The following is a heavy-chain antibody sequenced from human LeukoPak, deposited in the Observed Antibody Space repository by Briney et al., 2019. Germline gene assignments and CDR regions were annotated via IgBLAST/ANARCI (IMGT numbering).Heavy chain of an antibody. V-gene: IGHV3-15*01. Sequence: PGGSLRLSCAASGFTFSNAWVSWVRQAPGKGLEWVGRIKSKTDGGATDYAAPVKGRFTISRDDSKNTLYLQMNSLKTEGTAVYYCAKDRRGWLKSDYWGQGTLVTVSS. CDR2: IKSKTDGGAT. J-gene: IGHJ4*02. CDR3: AKDRRGWLKSDY. CDR1: GFTFSNAW. D-gene: IGHD6-19*01.